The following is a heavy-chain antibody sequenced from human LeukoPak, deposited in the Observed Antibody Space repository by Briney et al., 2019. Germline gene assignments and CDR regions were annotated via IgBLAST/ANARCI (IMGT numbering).Heavy chain of an antibody. CDR1: GFTFSSYE. Sequence: PGGSLRLSCAASGFTFSSYEMNWVRQAPGKGLEWVSYISSSGSTTHYAASVKGRFIISRVNAKNSLYLQMNSLRAEDTAVYYCARVGDICSSTSCYAGGYWGQGTLVTVSS. CDR2: ISSSGSTT. J-gene: IGHJ4*02. CDR3: ARVGDICSSTSCYAGGY. V-gene: IGHV3-48*03. D-gene: IGHD2-2*01.